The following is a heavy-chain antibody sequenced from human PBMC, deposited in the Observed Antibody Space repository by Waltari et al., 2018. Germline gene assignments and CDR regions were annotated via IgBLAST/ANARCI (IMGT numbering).Heavy chain of an antibody. CDR2: SNPNSGGT. CDR3: ARDSPSYYYGSGSYSG. J-gene: IGHJ4*02. V-gene: IGHV1-2*02. Sequence: QVQLVQSGAEVKKPGASVKVSCKASGYTFTGYYMHWVRQAPGQGLEWRGWSNPNSGGTNYAQKFQGRVTMTRDTSISTAYMELSRLRSDDTAVYYCARDSPSYYYGSGSYSGWGQGTLVTVSS. D-gene: IGHD3-10*01. CDR1: GYTFTGYY.